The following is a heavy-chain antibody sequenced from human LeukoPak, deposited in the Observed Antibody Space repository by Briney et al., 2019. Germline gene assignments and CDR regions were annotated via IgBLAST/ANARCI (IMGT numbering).Heavy chain of an antibody. V-gene: IGHV1-69*13. D-gene: IGHD3-10*01. CDR1: GYTFTSYG. Sequence: SVKVSCKASGYTFTSYGISWVRQAPGQGLEWMGGIIPIFGTANYAQKFQGRVTITADESTSIAYMELSSLRSEDTAVYYCAREYSSYYGSGSLDYWGQGTLVTVSS. J-gene: IGHJ4*02. CDR3: AREYSSYYGSGSLDY. CDR2: IIPIFGTA.